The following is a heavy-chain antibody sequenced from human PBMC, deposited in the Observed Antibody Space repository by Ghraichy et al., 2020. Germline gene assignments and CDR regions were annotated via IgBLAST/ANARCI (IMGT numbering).Heavy chain of an antibody. J-gene: IGHJ4*02. Sequence: SETLSLTCTVSGGSISSSSYYWGWIRQPPGKGLEWIGSIYYSGSTYYNPSLKSRVTISVDTSKNQFSLKLSSVTAADTAVYYCARLSRGAVAGRGYFDYWGQGTLVTVSS. CDR1: GGSISSSSYY. CDR2: IYYSGST. D-gene: IGHD6-19*01. V-gene: IGHV4-39*01. CDR3: ARLSRGAVAGRGYFDY.